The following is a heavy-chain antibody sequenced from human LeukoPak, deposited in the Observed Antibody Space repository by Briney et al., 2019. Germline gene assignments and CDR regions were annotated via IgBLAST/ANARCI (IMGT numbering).Heavy chain of an antibody. CDR2: IYTSGSA. D-gene: IGHD4-11*01. CDR1: GASISGDY. V-gene: IGHV4-4*07. CDR3: ARGHSNSYFDF. J-gene: IGHJ4*02. Sequence: KPSETLSLTCTVSGASISGDYWSWLRQPAGKGLEWIGRIYTSGSANYNPSLKSRVTISVDTSKNQFSLKLSSVTAADTAVYYCARGHSNSYFDFWGQGTLVTVSS.